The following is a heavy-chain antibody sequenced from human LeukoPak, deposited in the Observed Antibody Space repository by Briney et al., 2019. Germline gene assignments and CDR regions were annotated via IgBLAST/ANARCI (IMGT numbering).Heavy chain of an antibody. CDR3: AKQLGYCSGGSCYFPY. V-gene: IGHV3-23*01. D-gene: IGHD2-15*01. Sequence: GGSLRLSCAASGFTFSNAYMNWVRQAPGKGLEWVSAISNNGGYTYYADSVQGRFTISRDNSKSTLCLQMNSLRAEDTAVYYCAKQLGYCSGGSCYFPYWGQGTLVTVSS. CDR1: GFTFSNAY. J-gene: IGHJ4*02. CDR2: ISNNGGYT.